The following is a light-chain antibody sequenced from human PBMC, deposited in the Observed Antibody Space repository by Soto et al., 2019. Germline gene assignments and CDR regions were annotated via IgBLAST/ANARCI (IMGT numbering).Light chain of an antibody. CDR1: SINVGGYNY. V-gene: IGLV2-8*01. CDR2: EVS. J-gene: IGLJ1*01. Sequence: QSALAQPPSASGSPGQSVTISCTGTSINVGGYNYVSWYQQHPVKAPKLMISEVSKRPSGVPDRLSGSKSGNTASLTVSGLQAEDKPDHYCTSYAGTTDVFGTGTKVTVL. CDR3: TSYAGTTDV.